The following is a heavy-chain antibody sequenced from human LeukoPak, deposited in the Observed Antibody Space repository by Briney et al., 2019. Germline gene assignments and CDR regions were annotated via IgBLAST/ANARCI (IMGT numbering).Heavy chain of an antibody. D-gene: IGHD3-10*01. V-gene: IGHV3-30-3*01. J-gene: IGHJ4*02. CDR2: ISYDGSNK. CDR1: GFTFSSYA. Sequence: GGSLRLSCAASGFTFSSYAMHWVRQAPGKGLEWVAVISYDGSNKYYADSVKGRFTISRDNSKNTLYLQMNSLRAEDTAVYYCARDLRYYGSGSYYSYYFDYWGQGTLVTVSS. CDR3: ARDLRYYGSGSYYSYYFDY.